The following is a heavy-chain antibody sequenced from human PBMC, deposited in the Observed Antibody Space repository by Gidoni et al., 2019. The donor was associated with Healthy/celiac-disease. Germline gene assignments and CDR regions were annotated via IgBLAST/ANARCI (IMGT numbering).Heavy chain of an antibody. V-gene: IGHV4-31*03. Sequence: QVQLQESGPGLVKPSQTLSLNCTVSGGYLRIGGYYWSWIRQHPGKGLEWIGYIDYSGSTYYNPSRKSRVTISVDTSKNQFSLNLISVTAADTAVYYCARYYGDYPDAFDIWGQGTMVTVSS. J-gene: IGHJ3*02. CDR2: IDYSGST. CDR3: ARYYGDYPDAFDI. CDR1: GGYLRIGGYY. D-gene: IGHD4-17*01.